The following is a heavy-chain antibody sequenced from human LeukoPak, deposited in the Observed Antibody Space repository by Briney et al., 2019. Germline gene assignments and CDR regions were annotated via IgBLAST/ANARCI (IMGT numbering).Heavy chain of an antibody. CDR1: GYTFTGYY. CDR2: INPNSGGT. D-gene: IGHD4-17*01. V-gene: IGHV1-2*02. J-gene: IGHJ6*02. CDR3: ARALTTVTTSYYYYYGMDV. Sequence: ASVKVSCKASGYTFTGYYMHLVRQAPGQGLEWMGWINPNSGGTNYAQKFRGRVTMTRDTSISTAYMELSRLRSDDTAVYYCARALTTVTTSYYYYYGMDVWGQGTTVTVSS.